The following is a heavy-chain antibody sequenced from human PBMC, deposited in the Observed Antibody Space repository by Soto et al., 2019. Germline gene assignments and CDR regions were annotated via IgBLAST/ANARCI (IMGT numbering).Heavy chain of an antibody. D-gene: IGHD2-21*01. J-gene: IGHJ6*02. V-gene: IGHV2-5*02. CDR3: VQSRCGGDCLQSYSSHSYYGLDV. CDR2: IYWDDDK. Sequence: QITLKESGPTLVKPTQTLTLTCTFSGFSLSTTGVGVGWIRQPPGKALEWLALIYWDDDKRYNPSLKSRLTIIKDTSKNQVVVTMTNMDPVDTATYYCVQSRCGGDCLQSYSSHSYYGLDVWGQGTTVTVSS. CDR1: GFSLSTTGVG.